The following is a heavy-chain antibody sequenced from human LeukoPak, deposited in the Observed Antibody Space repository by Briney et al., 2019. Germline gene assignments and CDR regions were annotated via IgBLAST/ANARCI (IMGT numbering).Heavy chain of an antibody. CDR1: GGSISSGDYY. Sequence: PSETLSLTCTVSGGSISSGDYYWSWIRQPPGKGLEWIGYIYYSGSTYYNPSLKSRVTISVDTSKNQFSLKLSSVTAADTAVYYCARSCFGVAKSGMDVWGKGTTVTVSS. CDR3: ARSCFGVAKSGMDV. CDR2: IYYSGST. V-gene: IGHV4-30-4*08. D-gene: IGHD3-3*01. J-gene: IGHJ6*04.